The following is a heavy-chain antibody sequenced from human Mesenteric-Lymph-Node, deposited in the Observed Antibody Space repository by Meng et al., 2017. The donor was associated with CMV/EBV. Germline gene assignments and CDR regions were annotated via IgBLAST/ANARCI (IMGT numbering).Heavy chain of an antibody. V-gene: IGHV1-2*06. CDR3: ARGRTRD. J-gene: IGHJ4*02. Sequence: GNVSCQASTYTFTGYYMHWVRQVPGQGLEWLGRINPTSGGTNYAQKFQDRVTVTRDTSISTAYMELTRLRSDDTAVYYCARGRTRDWGQGTLVTVSS. CDR1: TYTFTGYY. D-gene: IGHD3/OR15-3a*01. CDR2: INPTSGGT.